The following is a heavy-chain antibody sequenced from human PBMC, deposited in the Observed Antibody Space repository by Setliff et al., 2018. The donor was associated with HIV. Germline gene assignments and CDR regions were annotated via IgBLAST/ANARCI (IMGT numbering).Heavy chain of an antibody. V-gene: IGHV4-34*01. D-gene: IGHD3-3*01. CDR3: ARDRGSYNFWSGLARGDNWFDP. CDR1: GESFSAYY. Sequence: SETLSLTCAVYGESFSAYYWSWIRQPPGKGLEWIGQINHSGSTNYNPSLKTRVSISIDTSKNQFSLNLTSVTAADTAVYYCARDRGSYNFWSGLARGDNWFDPWGQGTLVTVSS. CDR2: INHSGST. J-gene: IGHJ5*02.